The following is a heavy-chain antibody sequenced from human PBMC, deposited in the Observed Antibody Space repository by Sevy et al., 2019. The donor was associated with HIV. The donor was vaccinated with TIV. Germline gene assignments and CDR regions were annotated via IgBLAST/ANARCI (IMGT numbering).Heavy chain of an antibody. CDR3: TKTHGGYYFDY. CDR2: FSDSGTT. Sequence: KQSQTLSLTCTISVGSINNHYWSWIRQPPGKGLEWIGYFSDSGTTNYNPSLTRRVTISVDTSKNHFSLKLTSVTAADTAIYYCTKTHGGYYFDYWGQGTPVTVSS. J-gene: IGHJ4*02. CDR1: VGSINNHY. D-gene: IGHD3-16*01. V-gene: IGHV4-59*11.